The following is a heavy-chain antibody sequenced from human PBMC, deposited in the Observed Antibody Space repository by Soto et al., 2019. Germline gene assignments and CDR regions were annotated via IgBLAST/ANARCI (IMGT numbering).Heavy chain of an antibody. Sequence: QVRLVESGGGVVQPGTSLRLTCTTSGITLSTSTIHWVRQSPGKGLEWVAMIWDDESDGEAYYGYSVKGRFTISRDDSKHTVYLQMNSLKDEYTAVYYCARGSGSTTCWYEAAADYWGQGALFTVSS. V-gene: IGHV3-33*01. J-gene: IGHJ4*02. CDR2: IWDDESDGEA. CDR3: ARGSGSTTCWYEAAADY. D-gene: IGHD1-20*01. CDR1: GITLSTST.